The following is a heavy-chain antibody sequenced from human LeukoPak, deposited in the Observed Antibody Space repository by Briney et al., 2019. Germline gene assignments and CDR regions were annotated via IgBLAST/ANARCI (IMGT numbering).Heavy chain of an antibody. CDR3: ARTGMRSDMLFYYYYGMDV. Sequence: ASVKVSCKASGYTFTSYGISWVRQAPGQGLEWMGWISAYNGNTNYAQKLQGRVTMTTDTSTSTGYMELRSLRSDDTAVYYCARTGMRSDMLFYYYYGMDVWGQGTTVTVSS. CDR2: ISAYNGNT. V-gene: IGHV1-18*01. J-gene: IGHJ6*02. D-gene: IGHD2-21*01. CDR1: GYTFTSYG.